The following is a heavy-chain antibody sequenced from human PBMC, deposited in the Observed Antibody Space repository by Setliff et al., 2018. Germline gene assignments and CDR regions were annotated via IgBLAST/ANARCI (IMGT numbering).Heavy chain of an antibody. CDR1: GGSVSTFY. J-gene: IGHJ4*02. CDR3: ARTARVPDC. Sequence: SETLSLTCRVSGGSVSTFYWTWIRQPPGKGLEWIGYIFTSGSTQYNPSLKSRATISRDTSSNQFSLKLFSVTAADTAVYYCARTARVPDCSGQGILVTVSS. V-gene: IGHV4-4*09. CDR2: IFTSGST.